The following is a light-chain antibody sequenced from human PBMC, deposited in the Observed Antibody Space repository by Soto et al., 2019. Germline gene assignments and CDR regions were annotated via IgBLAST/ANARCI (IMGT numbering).Light chain of an antibody. CDR3: QYYDYSLSASV. J-gene: IGLJ3*02. CDR1: SSNLGAGYD. V-gene: IGLV1-40*01. Sequence: QSVLTQPPSVSGAPGQRVTISCTGNSSNLGAGYDVHWYQQLPGAAPTLFIFGNRNRPSVVPEQFSDSKSRTSASLAITGPQAEDEADYSCQYYDYSLSASVFGGGTKLTVL. CDR2: GNR.